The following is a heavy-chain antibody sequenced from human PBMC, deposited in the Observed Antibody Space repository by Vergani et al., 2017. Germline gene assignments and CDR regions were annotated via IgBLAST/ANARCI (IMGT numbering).Heavy chain of an antibody. CDR3: ARHRLRSSGWYDPFDY. CDR2: IYYSGST. Sequence: QLQLQESGPGLVKPSETLSLTFTFSCCSILSSIYYLGWIRQPPGKGLEWIGSIYYSGSTYYNPSLKSRVTISVDTSHNQFSLKLSSETAADTAVYYCARHRLRSSGWYDPFDYGGQGTLVTVSS. CDR1: CCSILSSIYY. J-gene: IGHJ4*02. D-gene: IGHD6-19*01. V-gene: IGHV4-39*01.